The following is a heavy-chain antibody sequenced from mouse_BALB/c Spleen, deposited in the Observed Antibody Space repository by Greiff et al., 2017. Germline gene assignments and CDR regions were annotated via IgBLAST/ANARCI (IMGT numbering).Heavy chain of an antibody. CDR3: TRERGTGFAY. CDR1: GFTFSSYT. V-gene: IGHV5-6-4*01. CDR2: ISSGGSYT. Sequence: EVHLVESGGGLVKPGGSLKLSCAASGFTFSSYTMSWVRQTPEKRLEWVATISSGGSYTYYPDSVKGRFTISRDNAKNTLYLQMSSLKSEDTAMYYCTRERGTGFAYWGQGTLVTVSA. D-gene: IGHD3-3*01. J-gene: IGHJ3*01.